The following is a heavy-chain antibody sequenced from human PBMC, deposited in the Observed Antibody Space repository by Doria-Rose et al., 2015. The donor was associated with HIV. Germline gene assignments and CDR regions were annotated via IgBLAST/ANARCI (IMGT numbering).Heavy chain of an antibody. V-gene: IGHV2-26*01. CDR2: IFSDDER. CDR3: ARIKSSRWYHKYYFDF. CDR1: GVSLSSPGMG. D-gene: IGHD6-13*01. Sequence: QITLKESGPVLVKPTETLTLTCTVSGVSLSSPGMGVSWIRQPPGKVLEWLANIFSDDERSYKTSLKSRLTISRGTYKSQVVLTMTDMDPVDTATYYCARIKSSRWYHKYYFDFWGQGTLVIVSA. J-gene: IGHJ4*02.